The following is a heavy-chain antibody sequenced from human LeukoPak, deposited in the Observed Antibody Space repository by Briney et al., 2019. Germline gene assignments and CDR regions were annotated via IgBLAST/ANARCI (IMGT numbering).Heavy chain of an antibody. D-gene: IGHD1-26*01. CDR3: ARHSGSYYFDY. V-gene: IGHV3-7*04. CDR2: IKEDGSQK. J-gene: IGHJ4*02. Sequence: GGSLRLSCADSGFTFSNYWMSWVRQAAGKGLEWVANIKEDGSQKNYVDSVRGRFTISRDNAKNSLYLQMNSLRAEDTAVYYCARHSGSYYFDYWGQGTLVTVSS. CDR1: GFTFSNYW.